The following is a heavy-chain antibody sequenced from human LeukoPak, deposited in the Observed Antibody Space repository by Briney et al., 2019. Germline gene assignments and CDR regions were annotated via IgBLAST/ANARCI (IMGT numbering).Heavy chain of an antibody. CDR2: INHSGST. D-gene: IGHD3-22*01. Sequence: SETLSLTCAVYGGSFSGYYWSWIRQPPGKGLEWIGEINHSGSTNYNPSLKSRVTISVDTSKNQFSLKLSSVTAADMAVYYCARAFGYYYDSSGDYWGQGTLVTVSS. V-gene: IGHV4-34*01. CDR1: GGSFSGYY. CDR3: ARAFGYYYDSSGDY. J-gene: IGHJ4*02.